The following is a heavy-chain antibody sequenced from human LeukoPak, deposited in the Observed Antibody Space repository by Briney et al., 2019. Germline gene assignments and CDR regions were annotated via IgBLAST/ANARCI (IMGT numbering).Heavy chain of an antibody. CDR2: INPNSGGT. V-gene: IGHV1-2*02. CDR3: ARGLEIVGATTNWFDP. J-gene: IGHJ5*02. Sequence: GASVKASCKASGYTFTGYYMHWVRQAPGQGLEWMGWINPNSGGTNYAQKFQGRVTMTRDTSISTAYMELSRLRSDDTAVYYCARGLEIVGATTNWFDPWGQGTLVTVSS. CDR1: GYTFTGYY. D-gene: IGHD1-26*01.